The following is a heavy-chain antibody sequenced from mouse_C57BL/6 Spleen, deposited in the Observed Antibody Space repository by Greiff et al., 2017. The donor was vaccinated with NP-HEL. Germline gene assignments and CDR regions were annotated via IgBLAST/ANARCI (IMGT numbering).Heavy chain of an antibody. CDR1: GYAFSSSW. CDR3: AGDDGYPPYWYFDV. CDR2: IYPGDGDT. Sequence: QVQLQQSGPELVKPGASVKISCKASGYAFSSSWMNWVKQRPGKGLEWIGRIYPGDGDTNYNGKFKGKATLTADKSSSTAYMQLSSLTSEDSAVYFCAGDDGYPPYWYFDVWGTGTTVTVSS. V-gene: IGHV1-82*01. J-gene: IGHJ1*03. D-gene: IGHD2-3*01.